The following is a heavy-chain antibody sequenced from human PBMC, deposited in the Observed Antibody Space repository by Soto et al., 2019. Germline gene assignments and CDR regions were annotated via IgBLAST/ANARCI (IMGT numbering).Heavy chain of an antibody. CDR3: ASWFGLHIRGHDAFDV. CDR1: GFSLTTREVG. Sequence: QITLKESGPTLVNPTQPLTLTCTLSGFSLTTREVGVCWIRQPPGKALEWLGVIYWDDDKRYSPSLKSRLTSTQDPSKIQVVLTLTNMDPVDTATYYCASWFGLHIRGHDAFDVWGHGTMITVSS. CDR2: IYWDDDK. D-gene: IGHD3-16*01. V-gene: IGHV2-5*02. J-gene: IGHJ3*01.